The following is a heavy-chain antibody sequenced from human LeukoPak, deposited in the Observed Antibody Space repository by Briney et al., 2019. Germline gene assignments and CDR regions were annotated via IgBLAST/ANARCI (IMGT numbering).Heavy chain of an antibody. CDR1: GAYISSSY. J-gene: IGHJ4*02. CDR2: IYYTGRT. D-gene: IGHD3-16*01. Sequence: SETLSLTCAVSGAYISSSYWSWIRQPPGKGLEWIGYIYYTGRTCYSPSLRRRVSMSADTSKNQISLKLSSVTAADTAVYYCARECGGRTVGECFTYWGQGTQVTVS. CDR3: ARECGGRTVGECFTY. V-gene: IGHV4-59*01.